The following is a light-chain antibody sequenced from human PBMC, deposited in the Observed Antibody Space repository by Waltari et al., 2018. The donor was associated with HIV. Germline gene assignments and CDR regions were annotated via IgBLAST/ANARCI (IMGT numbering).Light chain of an antibody. J-gene: IGLJ3*02. CDR2: DVS. V-gene: IGLV2-11*01. CDR3: CSYAGSWV. CDR1: SSDVGGSNY. Sequence: QSALTPPPTVSGSPGQSVTIPCTGTSSDVGGSNYVSWYQHHPGQAPKLMIYDVSKRPSGVPDRFSGSKSGNTASLTISGLQAEDEADYYCCSYAGSWVCGGGTKLTVL.